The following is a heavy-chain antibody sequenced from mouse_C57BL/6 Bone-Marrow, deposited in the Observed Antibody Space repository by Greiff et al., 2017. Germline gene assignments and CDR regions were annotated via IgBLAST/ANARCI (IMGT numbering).Heavy chain of an antibody. CDR3: ARTGTGYYFDY. CDR1: GFNIKDDY. D-gene: IGHD4-1*01. J-gene: IGHJ2*01. CDR2: IDPENGDT. Sequence: VQLQQSGAELVRPGASVKLSCTASGFNIKDDYMHWVQQRPEQGLEWIGWIDPENGDTEYASKFQGKATITADTSSNTAYLQLSSLTSEDSAVYYCARTGTGYYFDYWGQGTTLTVSS. V-gene: IGHV14-4*01.